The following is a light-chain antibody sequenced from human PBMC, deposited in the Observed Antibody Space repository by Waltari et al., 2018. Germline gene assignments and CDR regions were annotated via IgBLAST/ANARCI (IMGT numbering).Light chain of an antibody. CDR3: CSYAGSFTYV. V-gene: IGLV2-11*01. Sequence: QSALTQPRSVSGSPGQSVTISCTGTSSDVGGYNYVSWYQQHPGKAPKVMIYDVSQRPSGVPVRFSGSKSGNTASLTISGLQAEDEADYYCCSYAGSFTYVFGTGTKVTVL. CDR2: DVS. J-gene: IGLJ1*01. CDR1: SSDVGGYNY.